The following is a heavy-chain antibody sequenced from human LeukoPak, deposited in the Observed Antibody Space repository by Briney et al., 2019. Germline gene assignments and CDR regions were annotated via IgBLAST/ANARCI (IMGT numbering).Heavy chain of an antibody. CDR2: IYSGGST. CDR1: GFTVSSNY. J-gene: IGHJ3*02. D-gene: IGHD3-22*01. V-gene: IGHV3-53*01. CDR3: ATPAYYDRYLVRNGAFDI. Sequence: GGSLRLSCAASGFTVSSNYMSWVRQAPGKGLEWVSVIYSGGSTYYADSVKGGFTISRDNSKNTLFLQMNSLRVEDTAVYYCATPAYYDRYLVRNGAFDIWGQGTMVTVSS.